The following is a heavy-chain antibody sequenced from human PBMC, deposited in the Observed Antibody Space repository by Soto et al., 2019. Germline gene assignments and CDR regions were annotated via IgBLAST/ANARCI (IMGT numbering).Heavy chain of an antibody. CDR1: GFTFSSYA. CDR2: ISGSGGST. V-gene: IGHV3-23*01. J-gene: IGHJ4*02. CDR3: AIDRGYSGYEYVGIWYYFEY. D-gene: IGHD5-12*01. Sequence: EVQLLESGGGLVQPGGSLRLSCAASGFTFSSYAMSWVRQAPGKGLEWVSAISGSGGSTYYADSVKGPFTISRDNSKNTLYLEMTSLSSEDTAVYYCAIDRGYSGYEYVGIWYYFEYWGQVTLVHVSS.